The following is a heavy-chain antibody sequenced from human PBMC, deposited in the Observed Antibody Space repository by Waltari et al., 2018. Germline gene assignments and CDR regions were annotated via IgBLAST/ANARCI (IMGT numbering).Heavy chain of an antibody. Sequence: EVQLVQSGAEVKKPGESLKISCKGSGYTFTNYWIGWVRRRPGKGQEWMGFIYPFDSDTIYSPSFQGQVSISVDKSISTAYLQWSSLRASDTSMYYCARLVGGSGGTVVNWFDPWGQGTLVTVSS. CDR1: GYTFTNYW. D-gene: IGHD3-10*01. V-gene: IGHV5-51*01. CDR2: IYPFDSDT. CDR3: ARLVGGSGGTVVNWFDP. J-gene: IGHJ5*02.